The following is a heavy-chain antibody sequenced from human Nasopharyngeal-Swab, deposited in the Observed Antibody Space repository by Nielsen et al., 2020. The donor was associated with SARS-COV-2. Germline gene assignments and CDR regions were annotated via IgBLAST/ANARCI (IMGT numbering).Heavy chain of an antibody. CDR3: AKGWGGSYVDAFDI. J-gene: IGHJ3*02. D-gene: IGHD1-26*01. V-gene: IGHV3-23*01. CDR2: ISGSDHTT. CDR1: GFTFRSYA. Sequence: GESLKISCAASGFTFRSYAISWVRQAPGKGLEWVSVISGSDHTTYYADSVKGRFTISRDNSKNTLYLQMNSLRAEDTAVYYCAKGWGGSYVDAFDIWGQGTMVTVSS.